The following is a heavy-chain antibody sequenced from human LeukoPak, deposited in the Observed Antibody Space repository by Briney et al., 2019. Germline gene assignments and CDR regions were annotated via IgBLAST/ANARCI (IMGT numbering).Heavy chain of an antibody. D-gene: IGHD3-10*01. J-gene: IGHJ5*02. CDR2: MNPNSGNT. Sequence: ASVKVSCKASGYTFTSYDINWVRQATGQGLEWMGWMNPNSGNTGYAQKFQGRVTMTRNTSISTAYMELSSLRSEDTAVYYCARGLWFGGGFDPWGQGTLVTVSS. CDR1: GYTFTSYD. V-gene: IGHV1-8*01. CDR3: ARGLWFGGGFDP.